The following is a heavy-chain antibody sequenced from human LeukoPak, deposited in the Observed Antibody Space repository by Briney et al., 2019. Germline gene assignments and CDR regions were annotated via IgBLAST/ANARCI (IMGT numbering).Heavy chain of an antibody. Sequence: GASVKVSCKASGYTFTSYYMHWVRQAPGQGLEWMGIINPSGGSTSYAQKFQGRVTMTRGTSTSTVYMELSSLRSVDTAVYYCARTENRNRRFYYYYGMDVWGQGTTVTVSS. J-gene: IGHJ6*02. V-gene: IGHV1-46*01. D-gene: IGHD1-14*01. CDR3: ARTENRNRRFYYYYGMDV. CDR2: INPSGGST. CDR1: GYTFTSYY.